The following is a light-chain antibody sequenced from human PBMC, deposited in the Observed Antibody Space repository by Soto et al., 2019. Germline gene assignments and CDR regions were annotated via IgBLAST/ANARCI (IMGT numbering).Light chain of an antibody. V-gene: IGLV1-40*01. CDR1: RSNIGANYD. CDR2: GSS. J-gene: IGLJ1*01. CDR3: QSYDTSLSGGV. Sequence: QLVLTQPPSVSGAPGQRVTISCTGNRSNIGANYDVHWYQQLPGTAPKLLIYGSSNRPSGVPDRFSGSKSGTSASLAITGLRAEDEADYFCQSYDTSLSGGVFGTGTKLTVL.